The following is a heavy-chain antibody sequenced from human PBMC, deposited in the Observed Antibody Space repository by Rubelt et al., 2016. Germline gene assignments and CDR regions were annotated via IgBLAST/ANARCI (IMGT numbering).Heavy chain of an antibody. Sequence: QLQLQESGPGLVKPSETLSLTCTVSGGSISSSSYYWGWIRQPPGKGLEWIGSIDYSGSTYSNPSLRSRVTMSFDTSKNQFSLKLSSVTAADTAVYYCARDSGSRIFDYWGQGTLVTVSS. CDR1: GGSISSSSYY. CDR2: IDYSGST. V-gene: IGHV4-39*02. D-gene: IGHD2/OR15-2a*01. J-gene: IGHJ4*02. CDR3: ARDSGSRIFDY.